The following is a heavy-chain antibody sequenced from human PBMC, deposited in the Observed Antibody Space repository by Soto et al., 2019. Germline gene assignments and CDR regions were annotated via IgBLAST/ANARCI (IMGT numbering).Heavy chain of an antibody. CDR2: KPYTGSP. CDR1: GDSVSRGSYH. D-gene: IGHD7-27*01. V-gene: IGHV4-61*01. Sequence: SETLSLTCSVSGDSVSRGSYHWSWIRQPPGKGLEWIGFKPYTGSPDYNPSLKSRVVISIDRSKNQLSLKLSSVTATDTAVYFCAKVGWGGDSWGQGTLVTVSS. J-gene: IGHJ4*02. CDR3: AKVGWGGDS.